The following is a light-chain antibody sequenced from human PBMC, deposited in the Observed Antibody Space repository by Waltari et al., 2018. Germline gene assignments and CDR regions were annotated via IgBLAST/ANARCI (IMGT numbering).Light chain of an antibody. CDR3: VQALAFPLT. CDR2: GGS. V-gene: IGKV2-28*01. Sequence: DIVMTQTPLSLPITPGEPASISCRSSQSLLHSNGNNYINWYLQKPGQSPQLLIYGGSNRASGVPDRFGGSGSGTDFTLKISKVEAEDVGVYYCVQALAFPLTFGGGTKVEIK. J-gene: IGKJ4*01. CDR1: QSLLHSNGNNY.